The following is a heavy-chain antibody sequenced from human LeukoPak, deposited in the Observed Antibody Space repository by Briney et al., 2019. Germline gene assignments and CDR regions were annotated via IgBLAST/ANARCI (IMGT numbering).Heavy chain of an antibody. Sequence: GRSLRLSCAASGFTFSSYGMHWVRQASGKGLEGVAVIWYDGSNKYYVDSVKGRFTISRDNSKNTLYLQMNSLRAEDTAVYYCARDQNEGYGDYFYYFDYWGQGTLVTVSS. J-gene: IGHJ4*02. CDR2: IWYDGSNK. V-gene: IGHV3-33*01. CDR3: ARDQNEGYGDYFYYFDY. D-gene: IGHD4-17*01. CDR1: GFTFSSYG.